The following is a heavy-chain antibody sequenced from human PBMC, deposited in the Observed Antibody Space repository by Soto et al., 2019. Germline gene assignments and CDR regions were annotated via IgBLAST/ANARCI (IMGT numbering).Heavy chain of an antibody. Sequence: QVQLVESGGGVVQPGRSLRLSCAASGFTFSSYGMHWVRQAPGKGLEWVAVISYDGINKYYADSVKGRFTISRDNSKNTLYLQMNSLRAEDTAVYYCAQDKMDPLAYYFDYWGQGTLVTVSS. J-gene: IGHJ4*02. V-gene: IGHV3-30*18. CDR2: ISYDGINK. D-gene: IGHD2-8*01. CDR3: AQDKMDPLAYYFDY. CDR1: GFTFSSYG.